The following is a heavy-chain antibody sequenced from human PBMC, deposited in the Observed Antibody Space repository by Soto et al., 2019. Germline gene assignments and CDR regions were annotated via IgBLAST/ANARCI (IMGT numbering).Heavy chain of an antibody. CDR1: GGSISSYY. CDR3: AREGGAAAGWFDP. CDR2: IYYSGST. V-gene: IGHV4-59*01. J-gene: IGHJ5*02. D-gene: IGHD6-13*01. Sequence: SETLSLTCTVSGGSISSYYWSWIRQPPGKGLEWIGYIYYSGSTNYNPSLQSRVTISVDTSKNQFSLKLGSVTAADTAVYYCAREGGAAAGWFDPWGQGTLVTVSS.